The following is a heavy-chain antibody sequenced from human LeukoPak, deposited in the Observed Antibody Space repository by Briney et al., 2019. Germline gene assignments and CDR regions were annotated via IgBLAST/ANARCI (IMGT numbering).Heavy chain of an antibody. CDR1: GLTFSSYA. Sequence: AGGSLRLSCAASGLTFSSYAMTWVRQAPGRGLDWVSAISGSGSNTYYADSVKGRFTISRDNSKNTLYLQMNSLRAADTAVYYCAKDLGRGRSGDFDYWGQGTLVTVSS. D-gene: IGHD1-26*01. CDR3: AKDLGRGRSGDFDY. CDR2: ISGSGSNT. J-gene: IGHJ4*02. V-gene: IGHV3-23*01.